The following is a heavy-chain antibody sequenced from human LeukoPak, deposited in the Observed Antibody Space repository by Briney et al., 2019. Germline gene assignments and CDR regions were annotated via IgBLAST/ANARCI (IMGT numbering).Heavy chain of an antibody. CDR1: GGSFSGYY. J-gene: IGHJ6*03. D-gene: IGHD5-12*01. CDR3: ARVSRWLRSGMYYYYYYMDV. CDR2: INHSGST. V-gene: IGHV4-34*01. Sequence: SETLSLTCAVYGGSFSGYYWSWIRQPPGKGLEWIGEINHSGSTNYNPSLKSRVTISVDTSKNQFSLKLSSVTAADTAVYYCARVSRWLRSGMYYYYYYMDVWGKGTTVTVSS.